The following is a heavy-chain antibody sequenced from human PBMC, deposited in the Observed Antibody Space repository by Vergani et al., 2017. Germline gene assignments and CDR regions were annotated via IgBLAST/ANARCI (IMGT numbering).Heavy chain of an antibody. V-gene: IGHV4-61*02. CDR1: GGSISSGSYY. CDR3: ARDRGRNWFDP. D-gene: IGHD5-12*01. Sequence: QVQLQESGPGLVKPSQTLSLTCTVSGGSISSGSYYWSWIRQPAGKGLEWVGRIYTSGRTNYNPSLKSRVTRSVDTFKNQFSLKLSSVTAADTAVYYCARDRGRNWFDPWGQGTLVTVSS. J-gene: IGHJ5*02. CDR2: IYTSGRT.